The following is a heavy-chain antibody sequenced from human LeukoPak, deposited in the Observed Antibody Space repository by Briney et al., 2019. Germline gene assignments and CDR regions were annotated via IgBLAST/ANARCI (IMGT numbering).Heavy chain of an antibody. CDR1: GYTCTSYG. V-gene: IGHV1-18*01. D-gene: IGHD5-12*01. Sequence: ASVKVSGKASGYTCTSYGISWVRQAPGQGLEWMGWISAYNGNTNYAQNLQGRVTMTTDTYTSTAYMELRSLRSDDTAVYYCARDMGEWLRAPDYWGQGTLVTVSS. CDR2: ISAYNGNT. CDR3: ARDMGEWLRAPDY. J-gene: IGHJ4*02.